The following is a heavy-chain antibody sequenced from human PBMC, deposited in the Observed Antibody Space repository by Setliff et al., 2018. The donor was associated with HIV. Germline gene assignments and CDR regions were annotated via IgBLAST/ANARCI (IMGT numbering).Heavy chain of an antibody. CDR3: ARDQGSGYVNWFDP. D-gene: IGHD5-18*01. CDR1: GGSITSGGFY. Sequence: PSETLSLTCTDSGGSITSGGFYWSWIRQCPQKGLEWIGKIYYTGTTYYNPSLKSRLTISVDASQNQVSLKLTSVTVADTAIYYCARDQGSGYVNWFDPWGQGTLVTVSS. CDR2: IYYTGTT. V-gene: IGHV4-31*03. J-gene: IGHJ5*02.